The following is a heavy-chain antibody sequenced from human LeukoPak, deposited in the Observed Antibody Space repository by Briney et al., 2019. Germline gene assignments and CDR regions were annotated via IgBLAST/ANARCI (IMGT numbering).Heavy chain of an antibody. CDR2: IGSSGSTI. CDR3: SRDRIPGAFSYGYGFADMGV. V-gene: IGHV3-11*04. CDR1: GFTFRDYY. Sequence: PGGPLRLSCVASGFTFRDYYMTWVPQAPGKGLEWVSYIGSSGSTIYYAHPVGGRFTISRDNAKNSLYLQMDSRRVEDTAVYYCSRDRIPGAFSYGYGFADMGVWGKGTTVTVSS. J-gene: IGHJ6*03. D-gene: IGHD5-12*01.